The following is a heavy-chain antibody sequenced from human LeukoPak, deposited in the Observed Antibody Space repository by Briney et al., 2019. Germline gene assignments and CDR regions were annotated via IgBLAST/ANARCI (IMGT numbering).Heavy chain of an antibody. CDR1: GGSISSGDYS. J-gene: IGHJ4*02. Sequence: SETLSLTCAVSGGSISSGDYSWTWIRQPPGQGLEWIGYMYQSGNTYYNPSLKSRVTISVDRSKNQFSLKLSSVTAADTAVYYCARGGPIVVDTFDYWGQGTLVTVSS. CDR2: MYQSGNT. D-gene: IGHD3-22*01. CDR3: ARGGPIVVDTFDY. V-gene: IGHV4-30-2*01.